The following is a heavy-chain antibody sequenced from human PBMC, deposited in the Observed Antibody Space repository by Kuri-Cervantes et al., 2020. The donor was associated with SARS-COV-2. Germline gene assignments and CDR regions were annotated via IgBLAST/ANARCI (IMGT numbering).Heavy chain of an antibody. Sequence: ASVKVSCKASGYTFTGYYMHWARQAPGQGLEWMGWINPNSGGTNYAQKFQGRVTMTRDTSISTAYMELSRPRSDDTAVYYCARDQDIVVVVAATPGRGAFDIWGQGTMVTVSS. D-gene: IGHD2-15*01. CDR3: ARDQDIVVVVAATPGRGAFDI. CDR1: GYTFTGYY. CDR2: INPNSGGT. V-gene: IGHV1-2*02. J-gene: IGHJ3*02.